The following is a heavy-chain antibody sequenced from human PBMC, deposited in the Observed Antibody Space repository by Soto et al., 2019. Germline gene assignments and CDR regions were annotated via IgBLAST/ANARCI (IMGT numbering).Heavy chain of an antibody. CDR2: ISAYNGNT. CDR3: ARVFDYGDYPFFDY. D-gene: IGHD4-17*01. Sequence: ASVKVSCKASGYTFPIYGISWVRQAPGQGLEWMGWISAYNGNTNYAQKLQGRVTMTTDTSTSTAYMELRSLRSDDTAVYYCARVFDYGDYPFFDYWGQGTLVTVSS. V-gene: IGHV1-18*04. J-gene: IGHJ4*02. CDR1: GYTFPIYG.